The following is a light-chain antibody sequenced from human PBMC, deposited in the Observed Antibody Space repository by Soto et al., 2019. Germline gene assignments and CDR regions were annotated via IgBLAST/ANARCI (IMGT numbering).Light chain of an antibody. V-gene: IGKV1-5*01. CDR3: QQYNSYRGT. Sequence: DIQMTQSPSTLSASVGDRVTSTCGASQSISSWLAWYQQKPGKAPKLLIYDASSLESGVPSRFSGSGSGTEFTLTISSLQPDDFATYYCQQYNSYRGTFGQGTKVDIK. CDR2: DAS. CDR1: QSISSW. J-gene: IGKJ1*01.